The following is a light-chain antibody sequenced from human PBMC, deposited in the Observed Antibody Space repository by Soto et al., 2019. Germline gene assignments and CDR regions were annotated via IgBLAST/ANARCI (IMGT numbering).Light chain of an antibody. J-gene: IGKJ1*01. Sequence: DIQMTQSPSTLSASVGDRVTITCRASQSISSWLAWYQQKPGKAHKXLIYKASSLESGVPSRFSGSGSGTELTITISSLQPDDFETYYCQQYNSYSRTFGQGTKVDIK. CDR3: QQYNSYSRT. V-gene: IGKV1-5*03. CDR1: QSISSW. CDR2: KAS.